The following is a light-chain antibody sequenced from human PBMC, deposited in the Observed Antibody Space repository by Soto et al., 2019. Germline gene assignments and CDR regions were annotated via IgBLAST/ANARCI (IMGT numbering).Light chain of an antibody. CDR1: QSVGGD. CDR3: QHSTNWPPYN. CDR2: DGT. V-gene: IGKV3-11*01. J-gene: IGKJ2*01. Sequence: EIVLTQAPATLSLSPGERATLSCRASQSVGGDLAWYQQKPGQAPRLLIFDGTNRAKGIPARFSGSGFGTGFTLTISSLEPEDFAVYYCQHSTNWPPYNFGQGTKLEIK.